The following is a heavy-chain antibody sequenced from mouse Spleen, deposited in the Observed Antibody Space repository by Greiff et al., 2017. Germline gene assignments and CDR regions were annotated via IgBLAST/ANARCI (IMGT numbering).Heavy chain of an antibody. CDR1: GYAFSSSW. J-gene: IGHJ1*01. CDR2: IYPGDGDT. Sequence: QVQLQQSGPELVKPGASVKISCKASGYAFSSSWMNWVKQRPGKGLEWIGRIYPGDGDTNYNGKFKGKATLTADKSSSTAYMQLSSLTSEDSAVYFCARWGYDSNWYFDVWGAGTTVTVSS. V-gene: IGHV1-82*01. D-gene: IGHD2-2*01. CDR3: ARWGYDSNWYFDV.